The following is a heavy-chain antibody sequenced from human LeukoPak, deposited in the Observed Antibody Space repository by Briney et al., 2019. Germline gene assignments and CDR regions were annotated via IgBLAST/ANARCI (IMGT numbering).Heavy chain of an antibody. D-gene: IGHD6-13*01. CDR3: TGVSRSSWYDY. J-gene: IGHJ4*02. Sequence: GGSLRLSCAASGFTFSNAWMSWVRQAPGKGLEWVGRIKSKTDGGTPDYVAPVKGRLTISRDDSKNTLYLQMNSLKTEDTAVYYCTGVSRSSWYDYWGQGTLVTVSS. V-gene: IGHV3-15*01. CDR2: IKSKTDGGTP. CDR1: GFTFSNAW.